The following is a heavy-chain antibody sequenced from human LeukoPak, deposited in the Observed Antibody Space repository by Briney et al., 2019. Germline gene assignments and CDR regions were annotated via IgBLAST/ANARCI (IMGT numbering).Heavy chain of an antibody. CDR1: NDNFANYW. CDR2: IYPGGSQV. Sequence: GESLKISCKASNDNFANYWMGWVRQVPGKGPEWMGLIYPGGSQVLYSPSFQGQVTISVDRSTATAFLQWGALKASDSAMYYCARRNYGSVWFDPWGQGILVTVSS. J-gene: IGHJ5*02. CDR3: ARRNYGSVWFDP. D-gene: IGHD1-7*01. V-gene: IGHV5-51*01.